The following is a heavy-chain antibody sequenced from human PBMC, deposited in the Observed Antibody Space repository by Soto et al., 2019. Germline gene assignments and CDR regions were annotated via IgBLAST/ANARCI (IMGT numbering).Heavy chain of an antibody. Sequence: GESQRIWCSGSGYSFTIYWVGWVRQMPGKGLEWMGIIYPGDSDTRYSPSFQGQVTISADKSISTAYLQWSSLKASDTAMYYCARAYGSGTPSTYYYYGMDVWGQGTTVTVSS. D-gene: IGHD3-10*01. V-gene: IGHV5-51*01. CDR1: GYSFTIYW. J-gene: IGHJ6*02. CDR2: IYPGDSDT. CDR3: ARAYGSGTPSTYYYYGMDV.